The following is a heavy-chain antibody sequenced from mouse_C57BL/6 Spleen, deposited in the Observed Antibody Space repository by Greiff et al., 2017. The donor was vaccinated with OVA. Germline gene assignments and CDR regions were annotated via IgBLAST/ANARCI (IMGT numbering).Heavy chain of an antibody. CDR2: IYPGDGDT. Sequence: QVQLQQSGPELVKPGASVKISCKASGYAFSSSWMNWVKQRPGKGLEWIGRIYPGDGDTNYNGKFKGKATLTADKSSSTAYMQLSSLTSEDSAVYFCARFPPSNYYFDYWGQGTTLTVSS. D-gene: IGHD2-10*02. CDR1: GYAFSSSW. V-gene: IGHV1-82*01. J-gene: IGHJ2*01. CDR3: ARFPPSNYYFDY.